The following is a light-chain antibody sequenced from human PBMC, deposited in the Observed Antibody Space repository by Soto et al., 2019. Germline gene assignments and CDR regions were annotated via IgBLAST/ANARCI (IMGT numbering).Light chain of an antibody. CDR2: DIY. CDR3: MQGVHWPPFT. Sequence: DVVLTQSPLSLPVTLGQPASISCRSSQSLGNSDGNTFLNWFQQRPGQSPRPLIYDIYKRDSGVPDIFISSGSGTDFTLKITRVEAEDVGVYYCMQGVHWPPFTFCPGTKVDLK. J-gene: IGKJ3*01. CDR1: QSLGNSDGNTF. V-gene: IGKV2-30*01.